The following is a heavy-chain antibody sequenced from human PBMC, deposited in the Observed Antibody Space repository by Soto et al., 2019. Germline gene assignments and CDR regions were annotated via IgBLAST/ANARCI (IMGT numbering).Heavy chain of an antibody. Sequence: ITLKESGPTPVKPTQTLTLSCTFSGFSRSTSGVGVGWIRQPPGRALGRLARIYWHDDKRYSPSLKSRLTNTKDTSKNQVVLTMTNMDPVDTGTYYCVHATYYDSWSGYPPLTHWGQGTVVTVSS. D-gene: IGHD3-3*01. J-gene: IGHJ4*02. CDR1: GFSRSTSGVG. V-gene: IGHV2-5*04. CDR2: IYWHDDK. CDR3: VHATYYDSWSGYPPLTH.